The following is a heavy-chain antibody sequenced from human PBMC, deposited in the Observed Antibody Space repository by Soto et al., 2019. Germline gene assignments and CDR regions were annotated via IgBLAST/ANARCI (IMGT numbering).Heavy chain of an antibody. D-gene: IGHD6-13*01. J-gene: IGHJ1*01. CDR1: GGSISSSSYY. V-gene: IGHV4-39*01. Sequence: NPSETLSLTCTVSGGSISSSSYYWGWIRQPPGKGLEWIGSIYYSGSTYYNPSLKSRVTISVDTSKNQFSLKLSSVTAADTAVYYCASPHKPGIAAAGTPYFQHWGQGTLVTVSS. CDR2: IYYSGST. CDR3: ASPHKPGIAAAGTPYFQH.